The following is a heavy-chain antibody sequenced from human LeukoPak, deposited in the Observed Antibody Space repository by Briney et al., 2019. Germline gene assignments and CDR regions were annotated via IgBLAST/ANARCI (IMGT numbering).Heavy chain of an antibody. CDR2: IHYSGST. D-gene: IGHD2-21*01. CDR1: GGSISSYH. V-gene: IGHV4-59*08. J-gene: IGHJ3*02. Sequence: TSETLSLTCTVSGGSISSYHWIWIRQPPGKGLEWIGYIHYSGSTNYNPSLKSRVATSVDTSKKQFSLKLRSVTAADTAVYYCARSVSWGLLVRDDAFDIWGQGTMVTVSS. CDR3: ARSVSWGLLVRDDAFDI.